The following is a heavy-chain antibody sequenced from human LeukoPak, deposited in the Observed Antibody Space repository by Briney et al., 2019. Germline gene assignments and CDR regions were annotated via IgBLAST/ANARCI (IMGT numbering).Heavy chain of an antibody. V-gene: IGHV4-59*12. D-gene: IGHD6-19*01. J-gene: IGHJ4*02. Sequence: SETLSLTCTVSGGSISSYYWSWIRQPPGKVLEWIGYIYYSGSTNYNPSLKSRVTISVDTSKNQFSLKLSSVTAADTAVYYCASGCSSGWYYFDYWGQGTLVTVSS. CDR2: IYYSGST. CDR3: ASGCSSGWYYFDY. CDR1: GGSISSYY.